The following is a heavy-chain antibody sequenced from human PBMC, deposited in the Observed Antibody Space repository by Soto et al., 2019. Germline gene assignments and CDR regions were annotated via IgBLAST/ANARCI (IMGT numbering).Heavy chain of an antibody. V-gene: IGHV4-31*03. Sequence: QVQLQESGPGLVKPSQTLSLTCTVSGGSISSGGYYWSWIRQHPGKGLEWIGYIYYSGSIYYNPSLKRRVNISVDTSKTQFSVRMRSVSAGDTALYYWARDRIYGMAVWGQGTTFTVSS. CDR3: ARDRIYGMAV. CDR1: GGSISSGGYY. J-gene: IGHJ6*02. CDR2: IYYSGSI.